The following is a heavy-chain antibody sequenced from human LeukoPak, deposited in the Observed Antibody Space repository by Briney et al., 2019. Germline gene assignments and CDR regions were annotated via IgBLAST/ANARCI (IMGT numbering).Heavy chain of an antibody. Sequence: GGSLRLSCASSGFTLSRYWMSWVRQARGKGVEGVANIYQDGSEKYYVDSVKGRFTISRDNAKNSLYPQMTSLRAEDTAVYYCAREGCSGGSCYSVPPNYWGQGTLVTVSS. CDR1: GFTLSRYW. V-gene: IGHV3-7*01. CDR2: IYQDGSEK. J-gene: IGHJ4*02. CDR3: AREGCSGGSCYSVPPNY. D-gene: IGHD2-15*01.